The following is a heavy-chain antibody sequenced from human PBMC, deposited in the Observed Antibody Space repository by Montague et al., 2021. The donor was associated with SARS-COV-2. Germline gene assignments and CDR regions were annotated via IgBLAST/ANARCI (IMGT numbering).Heavy chain of an antibody. Sequence: TLSLTCAVSGGSISSGGYSWNWIRQPPGKGLEWTGYIYHSGSTYYNPSRKSRVTISLDSSKNQFSLNLTSVTAADTAVYYCARGSMVRGGKVYYGVDVWGQGTTVTVSS. CDR1: GGSISSGGYS. J-gene: IGHJ6*02. V-gene: IGHV4-30-2*01. CDR3: ARGSMVRGGKVYYGVDV. D-gene: IGHD3-10*01. CDR2: IYHSGST.